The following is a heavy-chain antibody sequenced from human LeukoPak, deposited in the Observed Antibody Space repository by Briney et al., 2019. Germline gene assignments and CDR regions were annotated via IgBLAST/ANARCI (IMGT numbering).Heavy chain of an antibody. Sequence: SETLSLTCTVSGGSISSYYWRWIRQPPGKGLEWIGYIYYSGSTNYNPSLKSRVTISVDTSKNQFSLKLGSVTAADTAVYYCARETTTAIAYWGQGTLVTVSS. J-gene: IGHJ4*02. CDR2: IYYSGST. D-gene: IGHD4-17*01. CDR3: ARETTTAIAY. V-gene: IGHV4-59*01. CDR1: GGSISSYY.